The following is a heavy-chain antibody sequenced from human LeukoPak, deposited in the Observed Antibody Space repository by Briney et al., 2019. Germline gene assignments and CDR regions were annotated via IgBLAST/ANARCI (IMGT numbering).Heavy chain of an antibody. D-gene: IGHD1-26*01. J-gene: IGHJ6*02. CDR2: VSGSGGGT. CDR1: GFTFSNYA. Sequence: GGSLRLSCAASGFTFSNYAMSWVRQAPGKGLEWVSTVSGSGGGTNYVDSVKGRFTISRDNSKNTVYLQMNSLRAEDTAIYYCTKDLFSEERLKYYSYYGMDVWGQGTTVTVSS. V-gene: IGHV3-23*01. CDR3: TKDLFSEERLKYYSYYGMDV.